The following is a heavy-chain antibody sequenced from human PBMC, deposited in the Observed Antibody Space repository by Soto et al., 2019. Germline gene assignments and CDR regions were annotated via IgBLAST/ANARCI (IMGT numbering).Heavy chain of an antibody. J-gene: IGHJ5*02. CDR1: GGSLGSYY. V-gene: IGHV4-59*01. CDR2: IYDSGTT. Sequence: QVQLQESGPGLVKPSETLSLTCSVAGGSLGSYYWGWIRQSPGKGLEWIAYIYDSGTTIYNPSLKSLATISVDTSKNQFSLNLTSVTAADTAVYYCARGAMFWFDPWGQGTLVSVSS. CDR3: ARGAMFWFDP. D-gene: IGHD3-10*02.